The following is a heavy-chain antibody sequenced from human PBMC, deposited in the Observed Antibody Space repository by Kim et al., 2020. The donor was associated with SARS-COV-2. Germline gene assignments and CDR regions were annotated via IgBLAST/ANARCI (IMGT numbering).Heavy chain of an antibody. D-gene: IGHD6-13*01. CDR3: ARENRVYGYGFDP. Sequence: YAQKLQGRVTMTTDTSTSTAYMELRSLRSDDTAVYYCARENRVYGYGFDPWGQGTLVTVSS. V-gene: IGHV1-18*01. J-gene: IGHJ5*02.